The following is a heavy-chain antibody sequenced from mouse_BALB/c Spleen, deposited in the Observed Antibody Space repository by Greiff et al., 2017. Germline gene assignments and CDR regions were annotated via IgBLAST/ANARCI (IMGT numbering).Heavy chain of an antibody. Sequence: EVKLMESGPELVKPGASVKMSCKASGYTFTSYVMHWVKQQPGQGLEWIGYINPYNDGTKYNEKFKGKATLTSYKSSSTAYMELSSMTSEDSAVYYSARGGFYYGSLDYWGQGTTLTVSS. D-gene: IGHD1-1*01. CDR3: ARGGFYYGSLDY. J-gene: IGHJ2*01. CDR1: GYTFTSYV. V-gene: IGHV1-14*01. CDR2: INPYNDGT.